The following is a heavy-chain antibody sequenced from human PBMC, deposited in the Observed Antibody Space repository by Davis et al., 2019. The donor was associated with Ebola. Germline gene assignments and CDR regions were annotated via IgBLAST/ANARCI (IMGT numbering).Heavy chain of an antibody. D-gene: IGHD3-16*02. CDR2: IKQDGSEK. V-gene: IGHV3-7*01. J-gene: IGHJ4*02. CDR1: GFTLSSYW. CDR3: ARDNDYIWGSYRYDY. Sequence: GESLKISCAASGFTLSSYWMSWVRQAPGKGLEWVANIKQDGSEKYYVDSVKGRFTISRDNAKNSLYLQMNSLRAEDTAVYYCARDNDYIWGSYRYDYWGQGTLVTVSS.